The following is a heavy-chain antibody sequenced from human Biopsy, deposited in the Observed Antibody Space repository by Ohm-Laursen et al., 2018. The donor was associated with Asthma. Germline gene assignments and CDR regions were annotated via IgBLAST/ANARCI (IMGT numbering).Heavy chain of an antibody. V-gene: IGHV1-69*01. CDR2: VIPIYGTT. Sequence: SSVKVSCKAHGDILSNFGIKWVRKAPGQGLEWMGGVIPIYGTTHTAQKFQGRVTITADESTSTAYMELTSLRKEDTAVYYCARGGYCTSPTCPWGRYATDVWGQGTTVTVSS. CDR1: GDILSNFG. CDR3: ARGGYCTSPTCPWGRYATDV. D-gene: IGHD2-2*01. J-gene: IGHJ6*02.